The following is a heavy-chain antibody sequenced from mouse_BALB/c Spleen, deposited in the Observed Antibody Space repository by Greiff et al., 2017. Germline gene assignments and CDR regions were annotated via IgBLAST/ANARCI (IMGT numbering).Heavy chain of an antibody. J-gene: IGHJ4*01. CDR1: GFTFSSFG. Sequence: EVKVVESGGGLVQPGGSRKLSCAASGFTFSSFGMHWVRQAPEKGLEWVAYISSGSSTIYYADTVKGRFTISRDNPKNTLFLQMTSLRSEDTAMYYCARSLNGYGAMDYWGQGTSVTVSS. V-gene: IGHV5-17*02. D-gene: IGHD2-2*01. CDR2: ISSGSSTI. CDR3: ARSLNGYGAMDY.